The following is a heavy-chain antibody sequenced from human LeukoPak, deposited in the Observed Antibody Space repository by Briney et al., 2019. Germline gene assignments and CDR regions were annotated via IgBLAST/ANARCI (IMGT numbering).Heavy chain of an antibody. CDR1: GFTFSSYA. D-gene: IGHD5-18*01. J-gene: IGHJ4*02. Sequence: QPGRSLRLSCAASGFTFSSYAMHWVRQAPGKGLEWVAVISHDGNNKYNADSVKGRFTISRDNPKNTLYLQTNSLRAEDTAVYYCAREGVYSNGPFDYWGQGTRVTVSS. CDR3: AREGVYSNGPFDY. V-gene: IGHV3-30-3*01. CDR2: ISHDGNNK.